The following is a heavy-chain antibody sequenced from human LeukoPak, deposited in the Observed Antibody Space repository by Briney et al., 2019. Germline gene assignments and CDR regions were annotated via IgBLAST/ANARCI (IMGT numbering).Heavy chain of an antibody. Sequence: GESLKISCQGSRYKFANFWIGWVRQTPGKGLEWMGIIYPGDSDTRYSPSFQGQVTISADKSISTAYLQWSSLKASDSAMYYCARRDDTSGYIDYWGQGTLVTVSS. CDR1: RYKFANFW. V-gene: IGHV5-51*01. CDR3: ARRDDTSGYIDY. CDR2: IYPGDSDT. J-gene: IGHJ4*02. D-gene: IGHD3-22*01.